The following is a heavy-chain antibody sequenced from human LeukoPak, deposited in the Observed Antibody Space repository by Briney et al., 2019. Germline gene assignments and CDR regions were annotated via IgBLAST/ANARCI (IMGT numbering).Heavy chain of an antibody. CDR1: GFTFSSYG. CDR2: ISYDGSNK. Sequence: QSGGSLRLSCAASGFTFSSYGMHWVRQAPGKGLEWVAVISYDGSNKYYADSVKGRFTISRDNSKNTLYLQMNSLRAEDTAVYYCAKDLPVAALDYWGQGTLVTVSS. J-gene: IGHJ4*02. CDR3: AKDLPVAALDY. V-gene: IGHV3-30*18. D-gene: IGHD2-15*01.